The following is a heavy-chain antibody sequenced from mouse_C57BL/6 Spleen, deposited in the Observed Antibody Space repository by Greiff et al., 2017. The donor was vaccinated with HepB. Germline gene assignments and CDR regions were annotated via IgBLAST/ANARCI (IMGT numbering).Heavy chain of an antibody. V-gene: IGHV1-55*01. CDR2: IYPGSGST. CDR1: GYTFTSYW. D-gene: IGHD2-5*01. Sequence: VKLQQPGAELVKPGASVKMSCKASGYTFTSYWITWVKQRPGQGLEWIGDIYPGSGSTNYNEKFKSKATLTVDTSSSTAYMQLSSLTSEDSAVYYCARPYSNYYWYFDVWGTGTTVTVSS. CDR3: ARPYSNYYWYFDV. J-gene: IGHJ1*03.